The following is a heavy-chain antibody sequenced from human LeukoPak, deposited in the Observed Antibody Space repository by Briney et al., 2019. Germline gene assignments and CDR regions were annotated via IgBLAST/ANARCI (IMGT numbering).Heavy chain of an antibody. J-gene: IGHJ6*02. D-gene: IGHD3-10*01. CDR1: GGSISSSSYY. CDR2: IYYSGCT. Sequence: SETLSLTCTVSGGSISSSSYYWGWIRQPPGKGLEWIGSIYYSGCTYYNPSLKSRVTISVDTSKNQFSLKLSSVTAADTAVYYCARHGILWFVELSQTYGMDVWGQGTTVTVSS. V-gene: IGHV4-39*01. CDR3: ARHGILWFVELSQTYGMDV.